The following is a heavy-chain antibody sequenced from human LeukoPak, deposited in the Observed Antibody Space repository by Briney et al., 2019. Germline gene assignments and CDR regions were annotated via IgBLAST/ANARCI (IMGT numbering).Heavy chain of an antibody. D-gene: IGHD5-12*01. J-gene: IGHJ4*02. V-gene: IGHV1-18*04. Sequence: ASVKVSCKASGYTFTIYGISWVRQAPGQGLEWMGWISAYNGNTNYAQKLQGRVTMTTDTSTSTAYMELRSLRSDDTAVYYCARDGLGWLRPYYFDYWGQGTLVTVSS. CDR1: GYTFTIYG. CDR2: ISAYNGNT. CDR3: ARDGLGWLRPYYFDY.